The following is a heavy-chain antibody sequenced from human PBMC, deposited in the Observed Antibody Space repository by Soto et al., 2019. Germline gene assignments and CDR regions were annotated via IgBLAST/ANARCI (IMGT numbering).Heavy chain of an antibody. CDR3: ARGYSSGWKYFDY. V-gene: IGHV1-69*02. J-gene: IGHJ4*02. Sequence: ASVKVSCKASGGTFSSYTISWVRQAPGQGLEWMGRIIPILGIANYAQKFQGRVTITADKSTSTAYMELSSLRSEDTAVYYCARGYSSGWKYFDYWGQGTLVTVSS. D-gene: IGHD6-19*01. CDR1: GGTFSSYT. CDR2: IIPILGIA.